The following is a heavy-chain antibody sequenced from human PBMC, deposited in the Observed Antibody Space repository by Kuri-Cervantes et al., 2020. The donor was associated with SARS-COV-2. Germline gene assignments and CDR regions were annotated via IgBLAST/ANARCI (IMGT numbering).Heavy chain of an antibody. D-gene: IGHD2/OR15-2a*01. Sequence: GESLKISCAASGFTFSSFAMSWVRQAPGKGLGWVSSISGSGVGTYYADSVKGRFTISRDNSKNTLYLQMNSLRAEDSALYYCAKVGLSFDYWGQGTLVTVSS. J-gene: IGHJ4*02. CDR1: GFTFSSFA. CDR2: ISGSGVGT. CDR3: AKVGLSFDY. V-gene: IGHV3-23*01.